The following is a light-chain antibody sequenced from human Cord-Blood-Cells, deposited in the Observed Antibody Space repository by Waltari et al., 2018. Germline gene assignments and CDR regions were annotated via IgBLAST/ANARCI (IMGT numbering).Light chain of an antibody. J-gene: IGLJ1*01. CDR2: EGS. V-gene: IGLV2-23*01. CDR3: CSYAGSSTYV. Sequence: QSALTQPASVSGSPGQSITISCTGTSSDVGSYNLASWYQQHPGKAPKRMIYEGSKRPSGVSNLFSGSKSGNTASLRISGLQAEDEADYYCCSYAGSSTYVFGTGTKVTVL. CDR1: SSDVGSYNL.